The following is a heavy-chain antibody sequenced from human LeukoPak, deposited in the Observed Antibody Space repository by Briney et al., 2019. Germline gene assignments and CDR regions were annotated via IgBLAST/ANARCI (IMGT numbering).Heavy chain of an antibody. D-gene: IGHD3-10*01. CDR1: GFSVGGNY. CDR3: ARGEAYYNKNGLPGAALDF. J-gene: IGHJ3*01. Sequence: GVLRLSCAASGFSVGGNYMTWVRQAPGKGLEWVSIIYSGGSIYYADSVKGRFTISRDNSKNTVFLQLNSLRVEDAAIYYCARGEAYYNKNGLPGAALDFWGLGTLVTVSS. CDR2: IYSGGSI. V-gene: IGHV3-66*02.